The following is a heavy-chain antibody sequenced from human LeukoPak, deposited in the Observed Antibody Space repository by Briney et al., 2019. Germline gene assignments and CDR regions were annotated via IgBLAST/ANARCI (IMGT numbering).Heavy chain of an antibody. V-gene: IGHV3-23*01. CDR3: AKDTPVAYYYDSSGYPGDV. D-gene: IGHD3-22*01. CDR2: ISGSGGST. J-gene: IGHJ6*04. CDR1: GFTFSSYA. Sequence: PGGSLRLPCAASGFTFSSYAMSWVRQAPGKGLEWVSAISGSGGSTYYADSVKGRFTISRDNSKNTLYLQMNSLRAEDTAVYYCAKDTPVAYYYDSSGYPGDVWGKGTTVTVSS.